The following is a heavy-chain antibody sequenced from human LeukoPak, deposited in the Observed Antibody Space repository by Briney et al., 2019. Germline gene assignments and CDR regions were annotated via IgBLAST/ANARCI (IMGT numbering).Heavy chain of an antibody. CDR2: IYYLDIIDIT. CDR1: GGSMNSSNYY. J-gene: IGHJ2*01. CDR3: ARHRTGEGWYFDL. V-gene: IGHV4-39*01. D-gene: IGHD7-27*01. Sequence: SETLSLTCTVSGGSMNSSNYYWGWIRQPPGKGLEWIGTIYYLDIIDITYHNPSLKSRVTISVDTSRNQFSLKLTSVTAADTAVYYCARHRTGEGWYFDLWGRGTLVTVSS.